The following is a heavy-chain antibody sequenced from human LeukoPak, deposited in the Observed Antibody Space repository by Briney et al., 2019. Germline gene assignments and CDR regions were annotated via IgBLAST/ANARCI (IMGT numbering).Heavy chain of an antibody. V-gene: IGHV1-69*04. CDR2: IIPILGIA. CDR1: GGTFCSYA. D-gene: IGHD3-22*01. Sequence: ASVKVSCKASGGTFCSYAISWVRQAPGQGLEWMGRIIPILGIANYAQKFQGRVTITADKSTSTAYMELSSLRSEDTAVYYCASRGFVDSSGYYLLYWYFDLWGRGTLVTVSS. CDR3: ASRGFVDSSGYYLLYWYFDL. J-gene: IGHJ2*01.